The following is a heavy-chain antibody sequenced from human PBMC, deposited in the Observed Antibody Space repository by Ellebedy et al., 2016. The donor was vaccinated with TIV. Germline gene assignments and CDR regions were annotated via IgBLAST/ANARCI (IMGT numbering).Heavy chain of an antibody. V-gene: IGHV3-23*01. CDR1: GFTFSSYA. Sequence: PGGSLRLSCAASGFTFSSYAMSWVRQAPGKGLEWVSAISGSGGSTYYADSVKGRFTISRDNSKNTLYLQMNSLRAEDTAVYYCAKDIPQAYCGGDCYLAFDIWGQGTMVTVSS. CDR2: ISGSGGST. D-gene: IGHD2-21*02. J-gene: IGHJ3*02. CDR3: AKDIPQAYCGGDCYLAFDI.